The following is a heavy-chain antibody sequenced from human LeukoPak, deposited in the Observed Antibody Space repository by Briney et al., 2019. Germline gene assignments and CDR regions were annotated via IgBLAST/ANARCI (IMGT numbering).Heavy chain of an antibody. CDR1: GGTFSSYT. V-gene: IGHV1-69*02. Sequence: ASVKASCKASGGTFSSYTISWVRQAPGQGLEWMGRIVPILGIANYAQKFQGRVTITADKSTSTAYMELSSLRSEDTAVYYCARTYGSGIFQHWGQGTLVTVSS. D-gene: IGHD3-10*01. CDR2: IVPILGIA. J-gene: IGHJ1*01. CDR3: ARTYGSGIFQH.